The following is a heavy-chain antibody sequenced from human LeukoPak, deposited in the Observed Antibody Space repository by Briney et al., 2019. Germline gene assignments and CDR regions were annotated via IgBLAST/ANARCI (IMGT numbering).Heavy chain of an antibody. CDR3: AGTTMTTFDY. V-gene: IGHV4-4*07. CDR1: GGSISSFY. CDR2: IYSSGST. D-gene: IGHD4-17*01. J-gene: IGHJ4*02. Sequence: SETLSLTCTVSGGSISSFYWSWIRQPAGKGLEWIGRIYSSGSTNYNPSFKSRVTMSVDTSKNQLSLRLSSVTAADTAAYYCAGTTMTTFDYWGQGILVTVSS.